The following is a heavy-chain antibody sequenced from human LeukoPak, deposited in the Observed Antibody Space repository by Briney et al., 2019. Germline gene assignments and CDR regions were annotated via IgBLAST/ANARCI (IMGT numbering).Heavy chain of an antibody. CDR3: ARVRSGSFSATDY. D-gene: IGHD1-26*01. CDR1: GYSISSGYY. CDR2: IYYTGST. V-gene: IGHV4-38-2*02. J-gene: IGHJ4*02. Sequence: RTSETLSLTCTVSGYSISSGYYWGWIRQPPGKGLEWIGSIYYTGSTYYTPPLKSRVTISVDTSKNQFSLNLNSVTAADTAVYYCARVRSGSFSATDYWGQGTLVTVSS.